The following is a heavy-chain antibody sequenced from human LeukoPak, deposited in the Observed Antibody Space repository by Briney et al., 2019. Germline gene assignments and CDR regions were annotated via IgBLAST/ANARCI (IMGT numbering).Heavy chain of an antibody. CDR1: GFTVSSNY. J-gene: IGHJ2*01. CDR3: AGSRDGSLYWYFDL. V-gene: IGHV3-53*01. D-gene: IGHD5-24*01. CDR2: IYSGGST. Sequence: PGGSLRLSCAASGFTVSSNYMSWVCQAPGKGLEWVSVIYSGGSTYYADSVKGRFTISRDNSKNTLYLQMNSLRAEDTAVYYCAGSRDGSLYWYFDLWGRGTLVTVSS.